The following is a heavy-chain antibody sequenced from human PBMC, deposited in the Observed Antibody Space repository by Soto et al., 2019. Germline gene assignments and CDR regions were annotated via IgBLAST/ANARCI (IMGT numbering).Heavy chain of an antibody. CDR3: ARGGTAAIRYSNYFDY. CDR1: GFTFSSYG. V-gene: IGHV3-33*01. J-gene: IGHJ4*02. D-gene: IGHD2-2*01. Sequence: QVQLVESGGGVDQPGRSLRLSCAASGFTFSSYGMHWVRQAPGKGLEWVAVIWYDGSNKYYADSVKGRFTISRDNSKNTLYLQMNSLRAEDTAVYYCARGGTAAIRYSNYFDYWGQGTLVTVSS. CDR2: IWYDGSNK.